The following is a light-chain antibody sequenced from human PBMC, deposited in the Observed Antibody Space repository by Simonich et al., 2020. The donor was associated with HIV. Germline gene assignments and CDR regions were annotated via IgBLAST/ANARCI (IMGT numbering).Light chain of an antibody. J-gene: IGKJ1*01. CDR2: LGS. Sequence: EIVMTQSPLSLPVTPGEPASISCRSSQSLLHSHGYNYFDWYLQKPGQSPQLLIYLGSNRASGVPDRFSGSGSGTDFTLKISRVEAEDVGVYYCIQALQTPRTFGQGTKVEIK. CDR1: QSLLHSHGYNY. V-gene: IGKV2-28*01. CDR3: IQALQTPRT.